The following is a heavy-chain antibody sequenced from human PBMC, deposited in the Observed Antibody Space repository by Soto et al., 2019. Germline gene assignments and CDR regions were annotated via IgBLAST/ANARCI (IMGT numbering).Heavy chain of an antibody. CDR2: ISGSGSNT. V-gene: IGHV3-23*01. J-gene: IGHJ4*02. CDR1: GFTFSNYA. CDR3: AKKLSYGSTWYYFDY. D-gene: IGHD6-13*01. Sequence: GGSLRLSCAASGFTFSNYAMNWVRQAPGKGLEWVSTISGSGSNTHCADSVKGRFTTSRDNSRNTLYLQMNSLRAEDSAVYYCAKKLSYGSTWYYFDYWGRGTLVTVSS.